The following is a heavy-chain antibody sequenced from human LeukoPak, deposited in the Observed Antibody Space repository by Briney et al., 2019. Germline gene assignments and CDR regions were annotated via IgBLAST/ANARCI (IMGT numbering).Heavy chain of an antibody. D-gene: IGHD3-3*01. CDR1: GFTFSSYW. CDR2: IKQDGSEK. J-gene: IGHJ4*02. Sequence: GGSLRLSCAASGFTFSSYWMSWVRQAPGKGLEWVANIKQDGSEKYYVDSVKGRFTISRDNAKNSLYLQMNSLRAEDTAVYYCARARYDFWSGYPESDYWGQGTLVTVSS. V-gene: IGHV3-7*01. CDR3: ARARYDFWSGYPESDY.